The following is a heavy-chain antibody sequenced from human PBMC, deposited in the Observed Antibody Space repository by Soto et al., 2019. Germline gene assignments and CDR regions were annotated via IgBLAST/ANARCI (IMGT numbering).Heavy chain of an antibody. CDR2: IKPDSGDT. V-gene: IGHV1-2*02. D-gene: IGHD2-2*01. CDR3: ARRSSTYLNEIIYDP. Sequence: GASVKVSCKASRYTFTSYDTFWVRESPGQGLGWMGWIKPDSGDTHYARNFQGRVTMTRDTSINTAYMELNNLVSDDTAVYYCARRSSTYLNEIIYDPWGQGTLVTVS. CDR1: RYTFTSYD. J-gene: IGHJ5*02.